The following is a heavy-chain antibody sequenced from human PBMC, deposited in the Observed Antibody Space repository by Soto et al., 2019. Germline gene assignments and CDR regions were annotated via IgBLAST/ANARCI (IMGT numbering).Heavy chain of an antibody. V-gene: IGHV5-51*01. CDR1: GYSFTSYR. J-gene: IGHJ4*02. CDR3: ARVVVEAARPFIFDF. CDR2: VCPSDSDT. Sequence: PGESLKIFCKGSGYSFTSYRIGWVRQMPGKGLRGMGVVCPSDSDTRYSPSFQGQVTSSADKSIRTAYLLWSSLKASDTAMYYCARVVVEAARPFIFDFWGQGTLVTVSS. D-gene: IGHD6-6*01.